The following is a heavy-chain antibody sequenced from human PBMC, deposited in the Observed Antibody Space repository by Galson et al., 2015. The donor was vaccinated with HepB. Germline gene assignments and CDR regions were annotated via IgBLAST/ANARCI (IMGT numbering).Heavy chain of an antibody. D-gene: IGHD2-21*02. CDR1: GFTFSSYS. CDR2: ISDTNAYK. V-gene: IGHV3-21*01. J-gene: IGHJ4*02. CDR3: ARVGSRGDSVVY. Sequence: SLRLSCAASGFTFSSYSMNWVRQAPGKGLEWVSSISDTNAYKYYADSVKGRFTISRDNAKNSLYLQMNTLRAEDTAVYYCARVGSRGDSVVYWGQGTLVTVSS.